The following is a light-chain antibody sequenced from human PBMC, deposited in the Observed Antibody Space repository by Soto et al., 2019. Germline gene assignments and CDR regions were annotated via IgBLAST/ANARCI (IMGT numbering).Light chain of an antibody. V-gene: IGKV3-11*01. Sequence: VLTQSPATLSFSSGGRATISCRASQSVTNNLAWYQQKPGQAPRLLIYDASNRATGIPARFSGSGSGTDFTLTISSLEPEDFAVYYCHQRSNWPPVTFGGGTKVDIK. CDR1: QSVTNN. J-gene: IGKJ4*01. CDR3: HQRSNWPPVT. CDR2: DAS.